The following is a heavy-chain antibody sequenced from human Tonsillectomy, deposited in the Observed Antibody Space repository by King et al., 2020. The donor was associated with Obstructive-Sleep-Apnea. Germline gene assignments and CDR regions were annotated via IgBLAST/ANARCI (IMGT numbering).Heavy chain of an antibody. CDR2: IYHSGST. D-gene: IGHD3-3*01. CDR3: VRGSGDFWGGYVFDF. Sequence: QLQESGPRLVKPSGTLSLTCVVSGDSVNSTNWWSWVRQPPGKGLEWIGEIYHSGSTNYNRTLKSRVTISVDKSRTQFSLKLTSVTAADTAVYYCVRGSGDFWGGYVFDFWGQGTLVTVSS. V-gene: IGHV4-4*02. CDR1: GDSVNSTNW. J-gene: IGHJ4*02.